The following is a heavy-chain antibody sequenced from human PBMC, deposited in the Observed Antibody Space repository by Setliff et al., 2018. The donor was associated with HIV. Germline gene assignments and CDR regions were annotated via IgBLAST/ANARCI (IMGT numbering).Heavy chain of an antibody. D-gene: IGHD6-19*01. CDR2: ISTYNGNT. CDR3: ARGGVAVGDMTPSDY. CDR1: GYTFTSYG. Sequence: ASVKVSCKASGYTFTSYGITWVRQAPGQGLEWLGWISTYNGNTNYAQKFQGRVTMTTDTSTSTAYMDLRSPRSDDTAVYYCARGGVAVGDMTPSDYWGQGTLVTVSS. J-gene: IGHJ4*02. V-gene: IGHV1-18*01.